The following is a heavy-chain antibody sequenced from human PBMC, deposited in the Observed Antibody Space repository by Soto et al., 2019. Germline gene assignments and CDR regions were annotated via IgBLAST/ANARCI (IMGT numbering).Heavy chain of an antibody. Sequence: PAASVKVSCKASGGTFSSYAISWVRQAPGQGLEWMGGIIPIFGTANYAQKFQGRVTITADKSTSTAYMELSSLRSEDTAVYYCARPGYSYGYFNYYYYGMDVWGQGTTVTVSS. CDR2: IIPIFGTA. D-gene: IGHD5-18*01. CDR1: GGTFSSYA. V-gene: IGHV1-69*06. J-gene: IGHJ6*02. CDR3: ARPGYSYGYFNYYYYGMDV.